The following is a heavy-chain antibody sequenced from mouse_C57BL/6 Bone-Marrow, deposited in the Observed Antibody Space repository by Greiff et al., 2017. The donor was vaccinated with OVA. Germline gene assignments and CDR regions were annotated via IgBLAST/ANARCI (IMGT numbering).Heavy chain of an antibody. CDR1: GFTFSDYG. V-gene: IGHV5-15*04. J-gene: IGHJ1*03. CDR2: ISNLAYSI. CDR3: ARRGTVVDWYFDV. Sequence: DVMLVESGGGLVQPGGSLKLSCAASGFTFSDYGMAWVRQAPRKGPEWVAFISNLAYSIYYADTVTGRFTISRENAKNTLYLEMSSLRSEDTAMYYCARRGTVVDWYFDVWGTGTTVTVSS. D-gene: IGHD1-1*01.